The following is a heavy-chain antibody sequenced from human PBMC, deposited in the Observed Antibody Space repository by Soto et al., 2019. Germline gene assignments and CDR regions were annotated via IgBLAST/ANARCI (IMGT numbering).Heavy chain of an antibody. Sequence: SVKVSCKASGYTITSYGSSWVRQAPGKGLEWMGWISADNGNTNYAQKLQGRVTMTTDTPTSTAYIELRSLRSDDTAVYYCARRFWSGYWDSDYYYMDVWGKRTTVTVS. CDR1: GYTITSYG. CDR2: ISADNGNT. CDR3: ARRFWSGYWDSDYYYMDV. V-gene: IGHV1-18*01. D-gene: IGHD3-3*01. J-gene: IGHJ6*03.